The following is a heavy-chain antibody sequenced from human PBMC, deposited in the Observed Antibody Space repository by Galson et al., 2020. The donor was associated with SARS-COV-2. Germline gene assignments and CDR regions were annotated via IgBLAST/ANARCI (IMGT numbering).Heavy chain of an antibody. D-gene: IGHD3-3*02. CDR3: TRELTFL. CDR2: ISYDGNKV. J-gene: IGHJ4*02. CDR1: GLTFSNYG. V-gene: IGHV3-30*04. Sequence: GGSLRLSCVASGLTFSNYGFHWVRQAPGKGLEWVAFISYDGNKVGHADSVKDRFTISRDNSKNTLFLQMNSLRPDDTAVYYCTRELTFLGGQGALVTVSS.